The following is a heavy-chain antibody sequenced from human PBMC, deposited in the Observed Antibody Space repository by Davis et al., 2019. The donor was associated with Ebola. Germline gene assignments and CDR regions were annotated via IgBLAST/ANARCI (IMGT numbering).Heavy chain of an antibody. Sequence: MPSETLSLTCTVSGGSISSGGYYWSWIRQHPGKGLAWIGYIYYSGSTYYNPSLKSRVTISVDTSKNQFSLKLSSVTAADTAVYYCARVDRRVSLSMDVWGQGTTVTVSS. CDR2: IYYSGST. CDR3: ARVDRRVSLSMDV. J-gene: IGHJ6*02. V-gene: IGHV4-31*03. CDR1: GGSISSGGYY. D-gene: IGHD6-13*01.